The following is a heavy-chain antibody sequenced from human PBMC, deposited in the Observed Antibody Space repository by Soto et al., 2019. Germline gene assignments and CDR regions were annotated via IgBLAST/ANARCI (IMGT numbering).Heavy chain of an antibody. CDR1: GYSFTTYC. CDR2: IYPGDSDT. Sequence: GESLKISCKVSGYSFTTYCIAWVRQMPGKGLEWMGIIYPGDSDTRYSPSFQGQVTISADKSISTAYLQWSSLKASDTAMYYCARQYGSGSLSWFDPWGQGTLVTVSS. D-gene: IGHD3-10*01. J-gene: IGHJ5*02. V-gene: IGHV5-51*01. CDR3: ARQYGSGSLSWFDP.